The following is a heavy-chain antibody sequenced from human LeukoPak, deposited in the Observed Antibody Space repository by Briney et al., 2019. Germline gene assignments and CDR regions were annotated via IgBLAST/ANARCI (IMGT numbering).Heavy chain of an antibody. J-gene: IGHJ4*02. V-gene: IGHV1-46*01. D-gene: IGHD3-10*01. CDR3: ARVGSVYYYFDY. Sequence: ASVKVSCKASGYTFTSYDINWVRQAPGQGLEWMGIINPSGGSTSYAQKFQGRVTMTRDMSTSTVYMELSSLRSEDTAVYYCARVGSVYYYFDYWGQGTLVTVSS. CDR1: GYTFTSYD. CDR2: INPSGGST.